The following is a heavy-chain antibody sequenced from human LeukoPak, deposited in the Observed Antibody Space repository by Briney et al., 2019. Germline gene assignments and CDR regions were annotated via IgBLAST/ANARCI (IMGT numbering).Heavy chain of an antibody. D-gene: IGHD3-22*01. CDR1: GFTVSSNY. V-gene: IGHV3-53*01. Sequence: LAGGSLRLSCAASGFTVSSNYMSWVRQAPGKGLEWVSVIYSGGNTYYADSVKGRFTISRDNSKNTLYLQMNSLTAEDTAVYYCARDTYYDSSGYCYSDYWGQGTLVTVSS. J-gene: IGHJ4*02. CDR3: ARDTYYDSSGYCYSDY. CDR2: IYSGGNT.